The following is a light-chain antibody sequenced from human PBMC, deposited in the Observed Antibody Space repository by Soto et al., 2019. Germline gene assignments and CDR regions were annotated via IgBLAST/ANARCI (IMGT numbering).Light chain of an antibody. CDR2: GAS. CDR1: QSVSSN. CDR3: QQYNNWIT. V-gene: IGKV3-15*01. J-gene: IGKJ5*01. Sequence: EIVMTQSPATLSVPPGERATLSCRASQSVSSNLAWYQQKPGQAPRLLIYGASTRATGIPARSSGSGSGTEFTLTISSLQSEDFAVYYCQQYNNWITFGQGTRLEIK.